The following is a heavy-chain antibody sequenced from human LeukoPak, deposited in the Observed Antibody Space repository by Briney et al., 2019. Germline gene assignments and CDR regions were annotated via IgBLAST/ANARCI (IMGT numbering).Heavy chain of an antibody. CDR2: ISGSGGST. Sequence: ETLSLTCAIYDASFSGYYWSWIRQPPGKGLEWVSAISGSGGSTYYADSVKGRFTISRDNSKNTLYLQMNSLRAEDTAVYYCAKDQRWLQLSWGQGTLVTVSS. CDR3: AKDQRWLQLS. J-gene: IGHJ5*02. V-gene: IGHV3-23*01. CDR1: DASFSGYY. D-gene: IGHD5-24*01.